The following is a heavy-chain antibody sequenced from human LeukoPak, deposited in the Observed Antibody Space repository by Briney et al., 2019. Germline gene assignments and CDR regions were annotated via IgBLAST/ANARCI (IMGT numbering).Heavy chain of an antibody. CDR2: INHSGST. V-gene: IGHV4-34*01. Sequence: GSLRLSCAASGFTFSDYYMSWIRQPPGKGLEWIGEINHSGSTNYNPSLKSRVTISVDTSKNQFSLKLSSVTAADTAVYYCARHGGSSADGVAREQNDAFDIWGQGTMVTVSS. CDR1: GFTFSDYY. J-gene: IGHJ3*02. CDR3: ARHGGSSADGVAREQNDAFDI. D-gene: IGHD3-16*01.